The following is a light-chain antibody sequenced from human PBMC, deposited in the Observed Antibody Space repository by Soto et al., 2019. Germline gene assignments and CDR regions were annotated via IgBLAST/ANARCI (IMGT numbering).Light chain of an antibody. CDR2: GAS. J-gene: IGKJ1*01. V-gene: IGKV1-8*01. Sequence: AIRMTQSPSSFSASTGDRVTITCRASQGISSSLAWYQQKPGKAPKLLIYGASTLQSGVPSRFSGSGSGTDFTLTISCLQSEDFATYYCQQYYSYSWTFGQGTKVEI. CDR1: QGISSS. CDR3: QQYYSYSWT.